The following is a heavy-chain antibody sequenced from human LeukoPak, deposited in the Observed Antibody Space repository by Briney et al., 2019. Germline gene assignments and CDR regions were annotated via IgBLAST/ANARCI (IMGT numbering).Heavy chain of an antibody. Sequence: ASVKVSCKTSGGTFSSYAITSVRQAPGQGLEWMGRIIPILGIAKYAQRFQDRVTITADKSTSTAYMELSSLRSEDTAVYYCATEDLDLLSQLLACWGQGTLVTVSS. CDR2: IIPILGIA. CDR3: ATEDLDLLSQLLAC. J-gene: IGHJ4*02. D-gene: IGHD2/OR15-2a*01. CDR1: GGTFSSYA. V-gene: IGHV1-69*04.